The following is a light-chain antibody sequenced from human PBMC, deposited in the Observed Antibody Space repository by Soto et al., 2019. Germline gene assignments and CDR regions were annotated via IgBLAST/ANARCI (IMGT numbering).Light chain of an antibody. CDR2: ATS. CDR1: QSVGNN. V-gene: IGKV3-15*01. J-gene: IGKJ4*01. CDR3: QQYSDWPLT. Sequence: EIVVTQSPATLSVSPGERATLSCRASQSVGNNFAWYQQKPGQAPRLLIFATSTRATGVPARFSGSGSGTEFTLTISSLQSEDFEVYYCQQYSDWPLTFGGGTKVEI.